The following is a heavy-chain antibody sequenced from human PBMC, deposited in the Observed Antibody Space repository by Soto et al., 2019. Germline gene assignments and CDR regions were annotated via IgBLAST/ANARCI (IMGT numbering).Heavy chain of an antibody. V-gene: IGHV3-74*01. J-gene: IGHJ3*02. Sequence: EVQLVESGGGSVQPGGSLRLSCAASGFTFSSYWMHWVRQGPGKGLGWVSRINSDGRSTSYADSVKGRFTISRDNDKNTLYIQMNSLRDEDTAVYYCARSSSWYSYDAIDIWGQGTRVTVSS. CDR3: ARSSSWYSYDAIDI. CDR1: GFTFSSYW. CDR2: INSDGRST. D-gene: IGHD6-13*01.